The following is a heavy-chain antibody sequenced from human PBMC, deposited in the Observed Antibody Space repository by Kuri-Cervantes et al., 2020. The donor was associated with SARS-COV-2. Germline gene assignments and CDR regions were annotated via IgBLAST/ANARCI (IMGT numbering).Heavy chain of an antibody. CDR1: GGTFSSYA. CDR2: IIPIFGTA. D-gene: IGHD5-18*01. Sequence: SVKISCKASGGTFSSYAISWVRQAPGQGLEWMGGIIPIFGTANYGQKFQGRVTIIADESTSTAYMELSSLRSEDTAVYYCARGIQLWSHDYWGQGTLVTVSS. CDR3: ARGIQLWSHDY. V-gene: IGHV1-69*13. J-gene: IGHJ4*02.